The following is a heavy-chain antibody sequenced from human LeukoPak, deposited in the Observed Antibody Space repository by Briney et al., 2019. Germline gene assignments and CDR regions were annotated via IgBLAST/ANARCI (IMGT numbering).Heavy chain of an antibody. J-gene: IGHJ4*02. Sequence: SETLSLTCTVSGGSISSGDYYWSWIRQPPGKGLEWIGYIYYSGSTYYNPSLKSRVTISVDTSKNQFSLKLSSVTAANTAVYYCARDAYYYDSSGYYTLESFDYCGQASLVTVSS. D-gene: IGHD3-22*01. CDR1: GGSISSGDYY. CDR2: IYYSGST. CDR3: ARDAYYYDSSGYYTLESFDY. V-gene: IGHV4-30-4*08.